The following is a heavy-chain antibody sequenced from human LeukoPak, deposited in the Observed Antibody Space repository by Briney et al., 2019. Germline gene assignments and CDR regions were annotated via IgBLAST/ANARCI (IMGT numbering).Heavy chain of an antibody. CDR1: GFTFSSYS. J-gene: IGHJ4*02. Sequence: GGSLRLSCAASGFTFSSYSMNWVRQAPGKGLEWVSSIISSSSYIYYADSVKGRFTISRDNAKNSLYLQMNSLRAEDTAVYYCARGSRGSGYYDSSGYYWTLGYWGQGTLVTVSS. V-gene: IGHV3-21*01. CDR3: ARGSRGSGYYDSSGYYWTLGY. D-gene: IGHD3-22*01. CDR2: IISSSSYI.